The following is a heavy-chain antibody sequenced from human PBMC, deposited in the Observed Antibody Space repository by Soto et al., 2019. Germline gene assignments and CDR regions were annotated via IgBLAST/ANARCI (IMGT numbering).Heavy chain of an antibody. Sequence: VASVKVSCKASGGTFSSYAISWVRQAPGQGLEWMRGIIPIFGTANYAQKFQGRVTITADKSTSTAYMELSSLRSEDTAVYYCARGQLYYDFWSGYYDYWGQGXLVTVYS. CDR2: IIPIFGTA. D-gene: IGHD3-3*01. CDR1: GGTFSSYA. CDR3: ARGQLYYDFWSGYYDY. V-gene: IGHV1-69*06. J-gene: IGHJ4*02.